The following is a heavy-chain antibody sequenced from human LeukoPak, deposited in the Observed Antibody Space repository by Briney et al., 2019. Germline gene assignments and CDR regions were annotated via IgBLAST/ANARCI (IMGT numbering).Heavy chain of an antibody. CDR2: IKEDGSQK. V-gene: IGHV3-7*05. D-gene: IGHD1-14*01. CDR3: AKEKPGYFDY. CDR1: GFTFSSYW. Sequence: PGGSLRLSCAASGFTFSSYWMTWVRQAPGKGLEWVANIKEDGSQKNYVDSVKGRFTISRDNAENSLYLQMNSLRAEDTAVYYCAKEKPGYFDYWGQGTLVTVSS. J-gene: IGHJ4*02.